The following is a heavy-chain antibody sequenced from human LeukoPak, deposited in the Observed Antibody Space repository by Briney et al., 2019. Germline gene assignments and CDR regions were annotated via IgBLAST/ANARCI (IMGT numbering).Heavy chain of an antibody. D-gene: IGHD3-10*01. CDR3: AREASGSYYSFSLDY. J-gene: IGHJ4*02. V-gene: IGHV1-2*02. Sequence: ASVMVSCKASGYTFTGDYVHWVRRAPGQGLEWMAWINPNNGDTNSAQKFQGRVTITRDTSISTVYMELSRLTSDDTAVYYCAREASGSYYSFSLDYWGQGTLVAVSS. CDR2: INPNNGDT. CDR1: GYTFTGDY.